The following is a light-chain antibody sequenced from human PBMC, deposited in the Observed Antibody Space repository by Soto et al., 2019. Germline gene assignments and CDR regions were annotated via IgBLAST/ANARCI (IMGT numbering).Light chain of an antibody. J-gene: IGKJ1*01. V-gene: IGKV1-27*01. CDR2: TAS. CDR3: QKYDSVPWS. CDR1: QGIGYN. Sequence: DIQMTQSPTSLSASVGDRVTITCRASQGIGYNLAWYQQKPGKDPKVLIYTASTLHSGVPSRFSGSGSGTECTLTLSSLQPEDVAPYFCQKYDSVPWSFGQGTRVEI.